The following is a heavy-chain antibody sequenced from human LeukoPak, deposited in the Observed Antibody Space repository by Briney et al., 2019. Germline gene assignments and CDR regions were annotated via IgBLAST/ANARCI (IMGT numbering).Heavy chain of an antibody. CDR2: IVVGSGNT. V-gene: IGHV1-58*02. Sequence: ASVKVSCKASGFTFISSAMQWVRQARGQRLEWIGWIVVGSGNTNYAQKFQERVTITRDVSTSTAYMELNSLRAEDTAVYFCARVFGERDCTNGVCYHFDHWGQGTLVTVSS. CDR1: GFTFISSA. CDR3: ARVFGERDCTNGVCYHFDH. D-gene: IGHD2-8*01. J-gene: IGHJ4*02.